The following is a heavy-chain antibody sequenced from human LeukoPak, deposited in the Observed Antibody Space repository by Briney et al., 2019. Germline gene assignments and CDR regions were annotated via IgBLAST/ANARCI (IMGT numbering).Heavy chain of an antibody. CDR2: IYYTGT. J-gene: IGHJ4*02. D-gene: IGHD7-27*01. CDR3: ASRKLGNDY. CDR1: GGSFSGYY. Sequence: PSETLSLTCAVYGGSFSGYYWSWIRQSPGKGLEWIGYIYYTGTSYNPSLKSRVTISADTSKNQFSLNLSSVTAADTAVYCASRKLGNDYWGQGTLVTVSS. V-gene: IGHV4-34*11.